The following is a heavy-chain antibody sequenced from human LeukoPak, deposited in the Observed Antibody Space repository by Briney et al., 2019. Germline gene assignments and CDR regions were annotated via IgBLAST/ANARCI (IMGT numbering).Heavy chain of an antibody. CDR3: ARVSDYYFYMDV. V-gene: IGHV3-21*01. Sequence: KAGGSLRLSCAASGFTFSTYSMNWVRQSPGKGLEWVSSISSSSKYIYYADSVKGRFTSSRDNAKNSLYLQMNSLRAEGTAVYYCARVSDYYFYMDVWGKGTTVTVSS. D-gene: IGHD2/OR15-2a*01. CDR1: GFTFSTYS. J-gene: IGHJ6*03. CDR2: ISSSSKYI.